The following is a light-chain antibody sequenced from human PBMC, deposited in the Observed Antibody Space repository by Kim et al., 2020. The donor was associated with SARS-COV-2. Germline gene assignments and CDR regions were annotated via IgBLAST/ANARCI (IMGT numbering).Light chain of an antibody. Sequence: LSVSPGERVTLSCRASQGTNTNVAWYQQKPGQAPRLLIFGASTRATGVPARFSGIGSGTEFTLTINSLQSEDFAVYYCQEYNKWTFGQWTKVDIK. CDR2: GAS. V-gene: IGKV3-15*01. CDR3: QEYNKWT. J-gene: IGKJ1*01. CDR1: QGTNTN.